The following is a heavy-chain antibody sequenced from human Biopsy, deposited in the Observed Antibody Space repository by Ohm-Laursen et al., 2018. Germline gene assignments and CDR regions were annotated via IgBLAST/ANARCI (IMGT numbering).Heavy chain of an antibody. Sequence: GSLRLSCAAPGFIFSRYWMNWVRQTPEKGLEWVANMNQDGSEEHYVDSVKGRFTISRDNSKSSLYLQMNSLRDEDTAVYYCARGPSGTAAGRFASWGQGTLVTVSS. CDR3: ARGPSGTAAGRFAS. V-gene: IGHV3-7*04. CDR2: MNQDGSEE. CDR1: GFIFSRYW. J-gene: IGHJ4*02. D-gene: IGHD6-13*01.